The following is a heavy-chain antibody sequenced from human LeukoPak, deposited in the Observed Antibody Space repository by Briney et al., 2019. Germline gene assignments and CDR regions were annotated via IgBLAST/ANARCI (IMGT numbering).Heavy chain of an antibody. CDR1: GFSVRSNY. CDR3: ARLASDSRGWYHFDY. Sequence: PGGSLRLSCAASGFSVRSNYMSWGRPASGEGLEGGSFIHSGVNTYYADSVKGLFTISRANPKNTVYLQMNSLRAEDTAVYYCARLASDSRGWYHFDYWGQGTLVTVSS. J-gene: IGHJ4*02. V-gene: IGHV3-53*01. D-gene: IGHD6-19*01. CDR2: IHSGVNT.